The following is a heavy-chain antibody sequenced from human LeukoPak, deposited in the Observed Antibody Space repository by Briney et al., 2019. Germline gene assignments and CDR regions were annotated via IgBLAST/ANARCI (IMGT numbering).Heavy chain of an antibody. D-gene: IGHD2-8*02. CDR2: IAHHGNNK. CDR1: GFTFSSSA. CDR3: VKDGSWSCTD. V-gene: IGHV3-30*02. Sequence: PGGSLRLSCGASGFTFSSSAMHWVRQGPGKGLEWVAYIAHHGNNKYYADSVKGRFTISRDNSKGSLYLQMNSLRADDTAVYYCVKDGSWSCTDWGQGTLVRVSS. J-gene: IGHJ4*02.